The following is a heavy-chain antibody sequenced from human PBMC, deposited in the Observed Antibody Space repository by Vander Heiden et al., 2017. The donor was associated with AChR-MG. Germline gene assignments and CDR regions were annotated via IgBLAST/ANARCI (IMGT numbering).Heavy chain of an antibody. CDR3: AKGISGSDSYYYGMDV. CDR1: GFTFSSYG. D-gene: IGHD1-26*01. CDR2: IRYDGSNK. J-gene: IGHJ6*02. V-gene: IGHV3-30*02. Sequence: QVQLVASGGDVVQPGGSLRLSCGSSGFTFSSYGMHWVRQAPGEGLEWVAFIRYDGSNKYYADSVKGRFTISRDNSKNTLYLQMNSLRAEDTAVYYCAKGISGSDSYYYGMDVWGQGTTVTVSS.